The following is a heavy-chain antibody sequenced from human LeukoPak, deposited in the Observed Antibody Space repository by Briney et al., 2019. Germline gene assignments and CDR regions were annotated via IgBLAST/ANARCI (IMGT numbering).Heavy chain of an antibody. CDR3: AKDLCEQLVFCRPGVVH. V-gene: IGHV3-23*01. CDR1: GFTFSSYA. CDR2: ISGSGGST. J-gene: IGHJ4*02. Sequence: GGSLRLSCAASGFTFSSYAMSWVRQAPGKGLEWVSAISGSGGSTYYADSVKGRFTISRDNSKNTLYLQMNSLRAEDTAVYYCAKDLCEQLVFCRPGVVHWGQGTLVTVSS. D-gene: IGHD6-6*01.